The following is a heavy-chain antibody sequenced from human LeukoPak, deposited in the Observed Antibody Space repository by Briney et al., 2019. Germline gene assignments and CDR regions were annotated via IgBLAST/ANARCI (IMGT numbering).Heavy chain of an antibody. V-gene: IGHV4-4*07. CDR2: MYTSGGA. CDR1: GGSISGYY. J-gene: IGHJ4*02. CDR3: AREEVFGVQVPGFYAFDN. Sequence: SETLSLICSVSGGSISGYYWSWIRQPAGKGLEWIRRMYTSGGAYYKPSLRSRDTMAVDTSKNQISLEVQSVTAADTAVYFCAREEVFGVQVPGFYAFDNWGQGILVTVSS. D-gene: IGHD3-3*01.